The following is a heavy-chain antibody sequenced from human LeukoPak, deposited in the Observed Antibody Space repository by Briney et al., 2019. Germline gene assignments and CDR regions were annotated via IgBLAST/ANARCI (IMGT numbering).Heavy chain of an antibody. V-gene: IGHV1-2*02. CDR1: GYTFTGYY. D-gene: IGHD2-15*01. CDR3: AVEGIVVVVAASTTAPFDY. CDR2: IYPNSGGT. J-gene: IGHJ4*02. Sequence: ASVKVSCKASGYTFTGYYMHWVRQAPGQGLAWMGWIYPNSGGTNYAQKFQGRVTMTRDTSISTAYMELSRLRSDDTAVYYCAVEGIVVVVAASTTAPFDYWGQGTLVTVSS.